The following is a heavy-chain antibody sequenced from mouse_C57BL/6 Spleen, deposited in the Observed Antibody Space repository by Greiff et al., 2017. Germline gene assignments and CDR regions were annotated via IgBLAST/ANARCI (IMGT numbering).Heavy chain of an antibody. Sequence: VQLQQSGPVLVKPGASVKMSCKASGYTFTDYYMNWVKQSHGKSLEWIGVINPYNGGTSYNQKFKGKATLTVDKSSSTAYMKLNSLTSEDSAVYYCARNSNDVAYAMDYWGQGTSVTVSS. CDR1: GYTFTDYY. J-gene: IGHJ4*01. CDR2: INPYNGGT. CDR3: ARNSNDVAYAMDY. D-gene: IGHD2-12*01. V-gene: IGHV1-19*01.